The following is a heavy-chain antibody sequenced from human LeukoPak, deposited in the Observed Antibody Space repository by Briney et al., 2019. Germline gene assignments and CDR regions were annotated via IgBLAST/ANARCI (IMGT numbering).Heavy chain of an antibody. CDR3: ARGSNRVVRFYYGMDV. Sequence: SETLSLTCAVYGGSFSGYYWSWIRQPPGKGLEWIGEINHSGSTNYNPSLKSRVTISVDTSKNQLSLKLSSVTAADTAVYYCARGSNRVVRFYYGMDVWGQGTTVTVSS. D-gene: IGHD3-10*02. CDR2: INHSGST. V-gene: IGHV4-34*01. J-gene: IGHJ6*02. CDR1: GGSFSGYY.